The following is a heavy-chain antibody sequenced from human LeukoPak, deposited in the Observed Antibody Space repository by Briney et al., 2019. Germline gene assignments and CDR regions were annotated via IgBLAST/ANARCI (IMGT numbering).Heavy chain of an antibody. J-gene: IGHJ4*02. V-gene: IGHV1-2*02. CDR2: INPNSGGT. D-gene: IGHD5-18*01. Sequence: ASVKVSCKASGYTFTGYYIHWVRQAPGQGLEWMGWINPNSGGTNYAQKFQGRVTMTRDTSISTAYMELSRLRSDDTAVYYCARVAQEYSYGYDYWGQGTLVTVSS. CDR1: GYTFTGYY. CDR3: ARVAQEYSYGYDY.